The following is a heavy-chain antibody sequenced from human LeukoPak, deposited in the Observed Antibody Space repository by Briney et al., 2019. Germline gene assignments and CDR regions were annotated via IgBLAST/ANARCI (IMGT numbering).Heavy chain of an antibody. D-gene: IGHD3-10*01. CDR3: ARDSGNYHYDMDV. CDR1: GYSFNSHH. J-gene: IGHJ6*02. Sequence: GASVKVSCKTSGYSFNSHHVHWVRQAPGQGLDWMGINFFHDGSTSNTQKFQGRVTTTRDTSTSTVYMELSSLRSEDTAVYYCARDSGNYHYDMDVWGQGTTVIVSS. V-gene: IGHV1-46*02. CDR2: NFFHDGST.